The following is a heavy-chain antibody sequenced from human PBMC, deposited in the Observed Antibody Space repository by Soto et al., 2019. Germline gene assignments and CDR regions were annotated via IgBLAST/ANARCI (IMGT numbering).Heavy chain of an antibody. CDR3: ATDGHNAAYNFDPGMDV. CDR2: VIPLFYTV. V-gene: IGHV1-69*01. D-gene: IGHD1-1*01. Sequence: QVQVVPSGAEVLKPGSSVKVYCKVSGGIFTNNSISWVRLSPGQGLEWLGGVIPLFYTVYYAQIFRGRLKSSAAGSTTTDYMDLRGLTSEDTSVYFCATDGHNAAYNFDPGMDVWGHGHTLTVS. J-gene: IGHJ6*02. CDR1: GGIFTNNS.